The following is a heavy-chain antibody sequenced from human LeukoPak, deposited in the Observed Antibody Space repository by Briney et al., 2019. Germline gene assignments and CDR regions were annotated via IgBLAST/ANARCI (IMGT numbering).Heavy chain of an antibody. Sequence: GGSLRLSCVESGFTFRSPWMAWLRQAPEKGLEWVANTNEDGSQKYYLGSVTGRSTISRDNAKNSLYLQMNSLSAEDTAMYYCARDGGWHRFDYWGQGTLVIVSS. J-gene: IGHJ4*02. CDR1: GFTFRSPW. D-gene: IGHD6-19*01. V-gene: IGHV3-7*03. CDR2: TNEDGSQK. CDR3: ARDGGWHRFDY.